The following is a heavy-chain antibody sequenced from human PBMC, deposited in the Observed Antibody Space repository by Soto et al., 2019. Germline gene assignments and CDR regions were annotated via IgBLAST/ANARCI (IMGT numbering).Heavy chain of an antibody. V-gene: IGHV1-3*01. CDR3: ARDDSGFSGSHYIDYFNY. D-gene: IGHD1-26*01. J-gene: IGHJ4*02. CDR1: GNTVPNYA. CDR2: INGGNGNT. Sequence: QVQLVQSGAELKQPGASVKVSCKASGNTVPNYAIHWVRQAPGQRLEWMGWINGGNGNTYYSEHFQGRVTFTRDTSAGTVYMQLSSLTSGDTAVYYCARDDSGFSGSHYIDYFNYWGQGALVTVSS.